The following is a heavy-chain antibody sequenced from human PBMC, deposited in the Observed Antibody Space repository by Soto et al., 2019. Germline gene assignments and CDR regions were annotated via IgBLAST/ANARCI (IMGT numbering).Heavy chain of an antibody. D-gene: IGHD3-10*01. Sequence: PGGSLRLSCAASGFTFSSYAMSWVRQAPGKGLEWVSAISGSGGSTYYADSVKGRFTISRDNSKNTLYLQMNSLRAEDTAVYYCANPLGVRGGNYYYGMDVWGQGTTVTV. CDR3: ANPLGVRGGNYYYGMDV. CDR1: GFTFSSYA. J-gene: IGHJ6*02. CDR2: ISGSGGST. V-gene: IGHV3-23*01.